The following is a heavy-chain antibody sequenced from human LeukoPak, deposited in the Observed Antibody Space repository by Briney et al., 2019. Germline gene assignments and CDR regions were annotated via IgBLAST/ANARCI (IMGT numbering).Heavy chain of an antibody. Sequence: PGGSLRLSCAASGFTFSSYAMSWVRQAPGKGLEWVSAISGSGGSTYYADSVKGRFTISRDNAKNSLYLQMSSLRAEDTAVYYCARDGTAAGLYFDLWGQGTPVTVSS. CDR3: ARDGTAAGLYFDL. V-gene: IGHV3-23*01. J-gene: IGHJ4*01. CDR1: GFTFSSYA. CDR2: ISGSGGST. D-gene: IGHD6-13*01.